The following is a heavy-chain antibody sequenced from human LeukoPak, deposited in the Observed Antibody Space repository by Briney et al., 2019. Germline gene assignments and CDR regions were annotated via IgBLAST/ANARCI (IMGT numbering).Heavy chain of an antibody. Sequence: GASVKVSCKASGYTFTGYYMHWVRQAPGQGLEWMGWINPNSGGTNYAQKFQGRVTMTRDTSISTAYMELSRLRSDDTAVYYCEREITMVRGVRSGPRPYDYWGQGTLLTVSS. V-gene: IGHV1-2*02. D-gene: IGHD3-10*01. CDR2: INPNSGGT. CDR3: EREITMVRGVRSGPRPYDY. J-gene: IGHJ4*02. CDR1: GYTFTGYY.